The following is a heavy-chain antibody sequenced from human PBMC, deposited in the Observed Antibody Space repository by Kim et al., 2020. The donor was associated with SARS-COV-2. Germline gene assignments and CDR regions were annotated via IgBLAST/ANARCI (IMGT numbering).Heavy chain of an antibody. CDR1: GFTFSSNA. J-gene: IGHJ4*02. V-gene: IGHV3-23*01. CDR2: ISDSGGRT. Sequence: GGSLRLSCAASGFTFSSNAMPWVRQAPGKGLEWVSSISDSGGRTFYADSVKGRFTISRDNSKNTLYLQMNSLRAEDTAVYYCAKYRGPTWDSLYFDYWGRGALVTVSS. D-gene: IGHD3-10*01. CDR3: AKYRGPTWDSLYFDY.